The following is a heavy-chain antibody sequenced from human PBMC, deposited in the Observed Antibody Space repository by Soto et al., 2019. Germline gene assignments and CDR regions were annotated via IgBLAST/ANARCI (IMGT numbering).Heavy chain of an antibody. CDR1: GGSISSGGYS. J-gene: IGHJ1*01. Sequence: TLSLTCAVSGGSISSGGYSWSWIRQPPGKGLEWIGYIYHSGSTYYNPSLKSRVTISVDRSKNQFSLKLSSVTAADTAVYYCARSIAAAGTGYFQHWGQGTLVTVSS. CDR2: IYHSGST. V-gene: IGHV4-30-2*01. D-gene: IGHD6-13*01. CDR3: ARSIAAAGTGYFQH.